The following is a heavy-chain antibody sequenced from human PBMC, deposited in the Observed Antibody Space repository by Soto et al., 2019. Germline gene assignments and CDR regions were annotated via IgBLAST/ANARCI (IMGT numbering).Heavy chain of an antibody. CDR1: GGSFSGYY. V-gene: IGHV4-34*01. CDR3: ARDSLGIAVLGTGRSKNNWFDP. J-gene: IGHJ5*02. D-gene: IGHD6-19*01. Sequence: QVQLQQWGAGLLKPSETLSLTCAVYGGSFSGYYWSWIRQPPGKGLEWIGEINHSGRTNYNPSLKSRVTISIDTSTNQFSLKLSSVHAADTAIYYCARDSLGIAVLGTGRSKNNWFDPWGQGTLVTVSS. CDR2: INHSGRT.